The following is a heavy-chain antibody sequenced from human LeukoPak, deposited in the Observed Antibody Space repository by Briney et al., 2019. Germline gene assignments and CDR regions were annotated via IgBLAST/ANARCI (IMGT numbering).Heavy chain of an antibody. V-gene: IGHV4-59*12. CDR1: GGSISSYY. CDR3: ARGRYCSADICSGGDAFDI. CDR2: INYSGST. D-gene: IGHD2-15*01. J-gene: IGHJ3*02. Sequence: PSETLSLTCTVSGGSISSYYWSWIRRPPGKGLEWIGYINYSGSTNYNPSLKSRVTMSVDTSKNQFSLKLSSVTAADTAVYYCARGRYCSADICSGGDAFDIWGQGTMASVSS.